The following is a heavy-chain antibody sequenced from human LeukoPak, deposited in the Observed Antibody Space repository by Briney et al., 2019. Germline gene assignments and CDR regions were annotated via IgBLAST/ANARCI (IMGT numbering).Heavy chain of an antibody. Sequence: GESLKISCKGSGYSFTSYWISWVRQVPGKGLGWMGRIDPSDSYTNYSPSFQGHVTISADKSISTAYLQWSSLKASDTAMYYCGYSGYDSNWFDPWGQGTLVTVSS. CDR3: GYSGYDSNWFDP. CDR2: IDPSDSYT. J-gene: IGHJ5*02. V-gene: IGHV5-10-1*01. CDR1: GYSFTSYW. D-gene: IGHD5-12*01.